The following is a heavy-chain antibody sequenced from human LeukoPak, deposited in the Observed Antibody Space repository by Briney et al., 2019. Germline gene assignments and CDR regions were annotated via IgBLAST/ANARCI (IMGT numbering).Heavy chain of an antibody. CDR2: IWYDGSNK. CDR3: ARDYLDY. CDR1: EFTFSSYS. J-gene: IGHJ4*02. Sequence: GGSLRLSCAASEFTFSSYSMNWVRQAPGKGLEWVAVIWYDGSNKYYADSVKGRFTISRDNSKNTLYLQMNSLRAEDTAVYYCARDYLDYWGQGTLVTVSS. V-gene: IGHV3-33*08. D-gene: IGHD3-16*02.